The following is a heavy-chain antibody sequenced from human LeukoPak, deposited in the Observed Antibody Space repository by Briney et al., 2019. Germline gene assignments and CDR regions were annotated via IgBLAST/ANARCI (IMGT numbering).Heavy chain of an antibody. V-gene: IGHV3-48*03. CDR1: GFTFSSYE. Sequence: GGSLRLSCAASGFTFSSYEMNWVRQAPGKGLEWVSYISSSGSTIYYADSVTGRFTISRDNAKNSLYLQMNSLRAEDTAVYYCARALWRTVVTAFGYWGQGTLVTVSS. D-gene: IGHD4-23*01. CDR3: ARALWRTVVTAFGY. CDR2: ISSSGSTI. J-gene: IGHJ4*02.